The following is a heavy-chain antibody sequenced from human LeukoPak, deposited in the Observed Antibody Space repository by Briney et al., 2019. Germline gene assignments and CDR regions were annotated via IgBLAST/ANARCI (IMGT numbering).Heavy chain of an antibody. D-gene: IGHD2-15*01. CDR1: GYSISSGYY. J-gene: IGHJ3*02. Sequence: SETLSLTCTVSGYSISSGYYWGWIRQPPGKGLEWIGSIYHSGSTHYNPSLKSRVTISVDTSKNQFSLKLSSVTAADTAVYYCARDLLYCSGGSCQDAFDIWGQGTMVTVSS. CDR2: IYHSGST. V-gene: IGHV4-38-2*02. CDR3: ARDLLYCSGGSCQDAFDI.